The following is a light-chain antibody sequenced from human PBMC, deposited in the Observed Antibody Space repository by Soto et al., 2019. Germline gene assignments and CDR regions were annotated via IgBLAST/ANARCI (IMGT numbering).Light chain of an antibody. Sequence: EIRMTQSPATLSVSPGERASLSCRASRSIRSSLAWYQHKPGQAPRLPIYDASTRATGVPARFSGSGSGTDFTLTISKLEPEDFAVYYCQQRSNWPLTFGGGTKVDIK. CDR2: DAS. J-gene: IGKJ4*01. CDR1: RSIRSS. V-gene: IGKV3-11*01. CDR3: QQRSNWPLT.